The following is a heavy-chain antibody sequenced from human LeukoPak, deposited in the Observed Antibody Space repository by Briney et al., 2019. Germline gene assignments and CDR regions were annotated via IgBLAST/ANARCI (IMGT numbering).Heavy chain of an antibody. J-gene: IGHJ1*01. CDR2: ISSSCSTI. Sequence: GGSLRLSCAASGFTFSDYYMSWIRQAPGKGLEWVSYISSSCSTIYYADSVNGRFTISRDNAKNSLYLQMNSLRAEDTAVFYCATDQDHGYFRQWGQGTLVIVSS. CDR3: ATDQDHGYFRQ. V-gene: IGHV3-11*04. CDR1: GFTFSDYY. D-gene: IGHD4-17*01.